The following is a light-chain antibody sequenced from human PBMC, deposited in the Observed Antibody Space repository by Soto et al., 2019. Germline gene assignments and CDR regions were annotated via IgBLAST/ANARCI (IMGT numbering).Light chain of an antibody. J-gene: IGKJ5*01. CDR3: QHFQRDPFT. Sequence: AIQLTQSPSSLSASVGDRVTITCRASQGVCSALAWYQQKPGKPPKVLIYDGSSLQSGVPLRFRGSGSGTEFTLTITGLQHEDFGTYYCQHFQRDPFTYGQGTRLEIK. CDR1: QGVCSA. CDR2: DGS. V-gene: IGKV1-13*02.